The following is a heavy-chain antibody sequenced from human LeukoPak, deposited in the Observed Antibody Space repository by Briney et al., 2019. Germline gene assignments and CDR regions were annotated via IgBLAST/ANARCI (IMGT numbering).Heavy chain of an antibody. CDR3: ASRPRTFGGVIVAFDY. Sequence: PSETLSLTCTVSGGSISSSSYYWGWIRQPPGKGLEWIGSIYYSGSTYYNPSLKSRVTISVDTSKNQFSLKLSSVTAADTAVYYCASRPRTFGGVIVAFDYWGQGTLVTVSS. CDR1: GGSISSSSYY. CDR2: IYYSGST. D-gene: IGHD3-16*02. V-gene: IGHV4-39*01. J-gene: IGHJ4*02.